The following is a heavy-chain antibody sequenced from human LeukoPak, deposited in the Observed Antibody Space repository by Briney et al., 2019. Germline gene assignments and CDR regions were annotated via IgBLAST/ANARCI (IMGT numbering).Heavy chain of an antibody. CDR1: GFTLSSYE. CDR2: ISRTGNSI. CDR3: ARGPNSSNWYVDY. D-gene: IGHD6-13*01. Sequence: PGGSLRLSCAASGFTLSSYEMSWIRLAPGKGLEWISYISRTGNSIYYADSVKGRFTISRDSAKNSLYLQMNSLRAEDTAVYYCARGPNSSNWYVDYWGQGTLVTVAS. V-gene: IGHV3-48*03. J-gene: IGHJ4*02.